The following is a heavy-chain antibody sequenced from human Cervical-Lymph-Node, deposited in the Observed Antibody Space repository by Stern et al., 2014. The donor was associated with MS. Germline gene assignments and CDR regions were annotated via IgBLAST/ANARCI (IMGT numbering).Heavy chain of an antibody. V-gene: IGHV5-51*03. CDR3: ARPLGSGWTAGWYY. J-gene: IGHJ4*02. Sequence: VQLVQSGAEVKQPGESLKISCKGSGYSFTTFWIGWVRQMPGKDLEWMGIIFPDDSDTRYSPSFQGQVNISADKSTDTAYLQWSSLKASDTATYYCARPLGSGWTAGWYYWGQGTRVTVSS. CDR2: IFPDDSDT. D-gene: IGHD6-19*01. CDR1: GYSFTTFW.